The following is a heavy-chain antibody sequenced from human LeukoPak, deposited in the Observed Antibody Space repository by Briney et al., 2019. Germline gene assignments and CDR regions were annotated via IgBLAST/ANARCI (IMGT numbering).Heavy chain of an antibody. D-gene: IGHD3-9*01. J-gene: IGHJ6*03. CDR3: ARGGILTGYYRYYYYYMDV. CDR1: GYTFTSYD. Sequence: ASVKVSCKASGYTFTSYDTNWVRQATGQGLEWMGWMNPNSGNTGYAQKFQGRVTMTRNTSISTAYMELSSLRSEDTAVYYCARGGILTGYYRYYYYYMDVWGKGTTVTVSS. CDR2: MNPNSGNT. V-gene: IGHV1-8*01.